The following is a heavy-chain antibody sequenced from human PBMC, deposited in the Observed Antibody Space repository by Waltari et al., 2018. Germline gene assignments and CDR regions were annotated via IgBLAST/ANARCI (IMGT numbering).Heavy chain of an antibody. CDR3: ARGPRRWLILEGLDY. Sequence: QVQLQQWGAGLLKPSETLSLTCSVHGGSLRGYYLRWIRQPPGKGLEWIGEINHSGSTNYNPSLKSRVTISVDTSKNQFSLKLSSVTAADTAVYYCARGPRRWLILEGLDYWGQGTLVTVSS. CDR1: GGSLRGYY. CDR2: INHSGST. J-gene: IGHJ4*02. V-gene: IGHV4-34*01. D-gene: IGHD1-1*01.